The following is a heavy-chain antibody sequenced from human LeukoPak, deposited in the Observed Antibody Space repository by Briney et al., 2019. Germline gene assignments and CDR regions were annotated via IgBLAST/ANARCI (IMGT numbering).Heavy chain of an antibody. Sequence: PSETLSLTXTVSGGSISSSSYYWGWIRQPPGKGLEWIGSIYYSGSTYYNPSLKSRVTISADTSKNQFSLKLSSVTAADTAVYYCASEYGTITMVRGVINYWGQGTLVTVSS. CDR3: ASEYGTITMVRGVINY. V-gene: IGHV4-39*01. D-gene: IGHD3-10*01. J-gene: IGHJ4*02. CDR2: IYYSGST. CDR1: GGSISSSSYY.